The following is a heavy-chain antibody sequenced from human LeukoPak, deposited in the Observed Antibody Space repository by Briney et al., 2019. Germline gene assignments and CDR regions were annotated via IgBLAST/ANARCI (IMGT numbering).Heavy chain of an antibody. CDR2: IWYDGSNK. Sequence: PGGSLRLSCAASGFSLTSYSMNWVRQAPGRGLEWVAVIWYDGSNKFYADSVKGRFTISRDNSKNTLYLQMNSLRAEDTAVYYCAKEAYSSSHTAMDVWGKGTTVTVSS. V-gene: IGHV3-33*06. J-gene: IGHJ6*03. D-gene: IGHD6-13*01. CDR1: GFSLTSYS. CDR3: AKEAYSSSHTAMDV.